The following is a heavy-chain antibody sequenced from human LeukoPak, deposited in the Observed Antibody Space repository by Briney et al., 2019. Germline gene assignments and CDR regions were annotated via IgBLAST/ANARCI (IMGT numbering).Heavy chain of an antibody. CDR3: ARLPGYSSSWYEDY. CDR2: IYYSESG. V-gene: IGHV4-39*01. D-gene: IGHD6-13*01. Sequence: PSETLSLTCTVSGGSISSYYWAWIRQPPGQGLEWIGNIYYSESGYSSPSLKSRVTISVDTSKNRFSLKLSSMTAADTAVYYCARLPGYSSSWYEDYWGQGTLVTVSS. CDR1: GGSISSYY. J-gene: IGHJ4*02.